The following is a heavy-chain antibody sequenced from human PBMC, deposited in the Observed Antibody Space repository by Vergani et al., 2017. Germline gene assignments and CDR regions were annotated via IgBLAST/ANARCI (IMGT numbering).Heavy chain of an antibody. V-gene: IGHV3-30*01. J-gene: IGHJ5*02. Sequence: QVQLVESGGGVVQPGRSLRLSCAASGFTFSSYAMHWVRQAPGKGLEWVAVISYDGSNKYYADSVKGRFTISRDNSKNTLYLQMNSLRAEDTAVYYCASWAERGYSYGLEGFDPWGQGTLVTVSS. CDR2: ISYDGSNK. CDR1: GFTFSSYA. D-gene: IGHD5-18*01. CDR3: ASWAERGYSYGLEGFDP.